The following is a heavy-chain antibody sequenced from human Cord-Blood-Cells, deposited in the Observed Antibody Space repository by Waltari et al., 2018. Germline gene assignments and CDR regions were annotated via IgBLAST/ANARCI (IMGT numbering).Heavy chain of an antibody. CDR1: GGSISSSSYY. CDR3: ARPYSSSWYYFDY. J-gene: IGHJ4*02. D-gene: IGHD6-13*01. V-gene: IGHV4-39*01. CDR2: IYYSGRT. Sequence: QLQLQESGPGLVKPSETLSLTCTVSGGSISSSSYYWGWIRQPPGKGLEWIGSIYYSGRTYYNPSLKSRVTISVDTSKNQFSLKLSSVTAADTAVYYCARPYSSSWYYFDYWGQGTLVTVSS.